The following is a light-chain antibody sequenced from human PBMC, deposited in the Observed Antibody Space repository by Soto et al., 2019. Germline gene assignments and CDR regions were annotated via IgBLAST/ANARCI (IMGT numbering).Light chain of an antibody. V-gene: IGKV3-20*01. CDR2: DAS. CDR3: QQYGASRT. J-gene: IGKJ1*01. CDR1: QSVNSNY. Sequence: EIVLTQSPGTLYLSPGERATLSCRASQSVNSNYLAWYQQRPGQAPRLLIFDASSRATAIPDRFSGSGSGTDFTLTINRLEPEDFAVYYCQQYGASRTFGQGTKVEIK.